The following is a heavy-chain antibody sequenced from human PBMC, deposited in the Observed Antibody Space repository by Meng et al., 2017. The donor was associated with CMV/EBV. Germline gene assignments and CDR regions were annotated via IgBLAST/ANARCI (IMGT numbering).Heavy chain of an antibody. CDR1: GGSFSGYY. V-gene: IGHV4-34*01. CDR2: VNHSGST. CDR3: ARFPRYSSSWYIVDY. Sequence: VYGGSFSGYYWGWVRRPPGKRLVWMREVNHSGSTNYNPSLKSRVAISVDTSKNQFSLKLSSVTAADTAVYYCARFPRYSSSWYIVDYWGQGTLVTVSS. D-gene: IGHD6-13*01. J-gene: IGHJ4*02.